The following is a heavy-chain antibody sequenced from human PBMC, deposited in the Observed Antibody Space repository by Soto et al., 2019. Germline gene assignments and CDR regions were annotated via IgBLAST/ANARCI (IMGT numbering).Heavy chain of an antibody. CDR1: GFSFGSYA. D-gene: IGHD3-3*01. Sequence: PGGSLRLSCAASGFSFGSYALSWVRQAPGKGLEWVSTISGSDGKTFYADSVKGRCSISRDTSQSTLYLQMNSLRADDTAMYYCARWSYLDYWGQGTRVTVSS. J-gene: IGHJ4*02. CDR2: ISGSDGKT. V-gene: IGHV3-23*01. CDR3: ARWSYLDY.